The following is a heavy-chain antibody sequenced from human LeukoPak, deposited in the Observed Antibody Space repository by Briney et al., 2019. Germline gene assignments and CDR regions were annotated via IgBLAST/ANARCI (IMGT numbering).Heavy chain of an antibody. CDR1: GFTFSNYA. CDR3: AKGMWDYAYDY. CDR2: ISASGGST. J-gene: IGHJ4*02. D-gene: IGHD4-17*01. Sequence: GGSLRLSCAASGFTFSNYAMTWVRQAPGKGLEWVSLISASGGSTYYADSVEGRFTISRDNSKNTLYLQMNSLRADDTAVYYCAKGMWDYAYDYWGQGTRVTVSS. V-gene: IGHV3-23*01.